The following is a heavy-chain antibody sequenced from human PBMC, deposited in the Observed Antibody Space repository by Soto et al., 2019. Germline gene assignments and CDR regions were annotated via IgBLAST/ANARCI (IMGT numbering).Heavy chain of an antibody. CDR3: ARAAEAATALGYYYGMDV. Sequence: NPSETLSLTCTVSGGSISSYYWSWIRQPPGKGLEWIGYIYYSGSTNYNPSLKSRVTISVDTSKNQFSLKLSSVTAADTAVYYCARAAEAATALGYYYGMDVWGKGTTGTV. CDR1: GGSISSYY. V-gene: IGHV4-59*01. D-gene: IGHD6-13*01. CDR2: IYYSGST. J-gene: IGHJ6*04.